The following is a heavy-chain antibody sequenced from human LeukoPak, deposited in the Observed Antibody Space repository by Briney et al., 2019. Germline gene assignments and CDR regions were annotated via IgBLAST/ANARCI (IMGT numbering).Heavy chain of an antibody. CDR3: ARGGVATNVEN. D-gene: IGHD5-12*01. V-gene: IGHV4-4*07. J-gene: IGHJ4*02. CDR1: GDSLTNYY. CDR2: IYSTGST. Sequence: PSESPSLTCTVSGDSLTNYYRSWIRQPAGQGLEWIGRIYSTGSTNDNPSLRSGVTMSLDTTKNQFSLSLRSVTDADTAVYYCARGGVATNVENWGQGTLVTVSS.